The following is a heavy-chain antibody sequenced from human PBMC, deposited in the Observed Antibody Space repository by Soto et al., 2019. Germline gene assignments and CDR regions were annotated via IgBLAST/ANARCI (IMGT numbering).Heavy chain of an antibody. CDR3: ARALYSSSSGLDY. J-gene: IGHJ4*02. D-gene: IGHD6-6*01. CDR2: INPNSGGT. CDR1: GYTFTGYY. V-gene: IGHV1-2*04. Sequence: ASVKVSCKASGYTFTGYYMHWVRQAPGQGLEWMGWINPNSGGTNYAQKFQGWVTMTRDTSISTAYMELSRLRSDDTAVYYCARALYSSSSGLDYWGQGTLXTVSS.